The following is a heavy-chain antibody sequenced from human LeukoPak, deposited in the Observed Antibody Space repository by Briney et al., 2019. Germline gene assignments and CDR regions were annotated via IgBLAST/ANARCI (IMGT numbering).Heavy chain of an antibody. CDR3: ARGPARSSSWEFDY. J-gene: IGHJ4*02. V-gene: IGHV3-30*03. Sequence: GGSLRLSCAASGFTFSSYGMHWVRQAPGKGLEWVAVISYDGSNKYYADSVKGRFTISRDNGKNSLYLQMNSLRVEDTAVYYCARGPARSSSWEFDYWGQGNLVTVTS. CDR2: ISYDGSNK. CDR1: GFTFSSYG. D-gene: IGHD6-13*01.